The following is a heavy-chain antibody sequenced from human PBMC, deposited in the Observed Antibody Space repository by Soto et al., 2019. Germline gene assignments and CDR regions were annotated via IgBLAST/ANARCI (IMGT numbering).Heavy chain of an antibody. CDR3: ARSMIVGTDGYYYGMDV. J-gene: IGHJ6*02. D-gene: IGHD3-22*01. CDR2: IIPIFGTA. CDR1: GGTFSSYA. Sequence: QVQLVQSGAEVKKPGSSVKVSCKASGGTFSSYAISWVRQAPGQGLEWMGGIIPIFGTANYAQKFQGRVTITADKSTSTAYMELSSLRYEDTAVYYCARSMIVGTDGYYYGMDVWGQGTTVTVSS. V-gene: IGHV1-69*06.